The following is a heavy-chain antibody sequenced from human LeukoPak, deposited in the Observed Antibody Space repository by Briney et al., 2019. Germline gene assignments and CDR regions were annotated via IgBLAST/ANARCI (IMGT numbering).Heavy chain of an antibody. J-gene: IGHJ4*02. CDR1: GYTFTGYY. CDR2: IKPNSGGT. D-gene: IGHD5-12*01. CDR3: ARDRAVATIGGVDY. Sequence: ASVRVSCKASGYTFTGYYMHWVRQAPGQGLEWMGWIKPNSGGTNFAQKFQGRVTMTRDTSTSTAYMELSRLRSDDTAVYYCARDRAVATIGGVDYWGQGTLVTVSS. V-gene: IGHV1-2*02.